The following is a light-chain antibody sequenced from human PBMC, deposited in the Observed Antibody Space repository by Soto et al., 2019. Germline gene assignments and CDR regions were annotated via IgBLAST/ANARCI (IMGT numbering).Light chain of an antibody. CDR3: QQYETFSGT. Sequence: DIQMTQSPSSVSAAVVDSCTSTSLASQGISSWLAWYQQKPGNAPKLLIYDASALPRGVPSRFSGSGSGTKFTLTIASLQPDDFATYYCQQYETFSGTFGPGTKVDIK. CDR2: DAS. V-gene: IGKV1-5*01. CDR1: QGISSW. J-gene: IGKJ1*01.